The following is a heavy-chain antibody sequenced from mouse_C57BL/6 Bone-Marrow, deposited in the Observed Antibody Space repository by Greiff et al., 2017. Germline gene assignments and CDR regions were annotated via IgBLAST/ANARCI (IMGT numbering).Heavy chain of an antibody. CDR3: SRDGDWVAY. D-gene: IGHD2-13*01. J-gene: IGHJ3*01. V-gene: IGHV3-6*01. Sequence: EVQLQQSGPGLVKPSQSLSLTCSVTGYSITSGYYWNWIRQFPGNKLEWMGYISYDGSNNYNTSLKNRISITRDPSKNQFFLKLNSVTTEDTATYYCSRDGDWVAYWGQGTLVTVSA. CDR1: GYSITSGYY. CDR2: ISYDGSN.